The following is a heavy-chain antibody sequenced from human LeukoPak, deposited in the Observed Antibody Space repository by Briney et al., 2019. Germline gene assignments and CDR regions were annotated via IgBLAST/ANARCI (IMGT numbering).Heavy chain of an antibody. CDR3: ARYCSSTSCGYYYYGMDV. CDR2: ISAYNGNT. Sequence: ASVKVSCKASSHTFTSYGISWVRQAPGQGLEWMGWISAYNGNTNYAQKLQGRVTMTTDTSTSTAYMELRSLRSDDTAVYYCARYCSSTSCGYYYYGMDVWGQGTTVTVSS. D-gene: IGHD2-2*01. CDR1: SHTFTSYG. V-gene: IGHV1-18*01. J-gene: IGHJ6*02.